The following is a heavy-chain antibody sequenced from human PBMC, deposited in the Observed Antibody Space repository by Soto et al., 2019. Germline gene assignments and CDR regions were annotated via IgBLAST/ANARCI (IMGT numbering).Heavy chain of an antibody. Sequence: QVQLQQWGAGLLKPSETLSLTCAVYGGSFSGYYWSWIRQPPGKGLEWIGEINHSGSTNYNPSLKRRVTISVDTSKNQFSLKLSSVTAADTAVYYCANPFGSSSDYIDYWGQGTLVTVSS. D-gene: IGHD6-6*01. CDR3: ANPFGSSSDYIDY. CDR2: INHSGST. J-gene: IGHJ4*02. CDR1: GGSFSGYY. V-gene: IGHV4-34*01.